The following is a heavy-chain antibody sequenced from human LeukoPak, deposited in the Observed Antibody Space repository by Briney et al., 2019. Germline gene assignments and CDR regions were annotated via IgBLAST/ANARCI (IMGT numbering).Heavy chain of an antibody. CDR2: IDSSSNT. J-gene: IGHJ4*02. CDR1: GFSLSNYN. Sequence: GGSLRLSCAVSGFSLSNYNMIWVRQPPGKGLEWVSSIDSSSNTYYEDSVKGRFTISRDNAKNSLYLQMNGLSAEDTAVYYCARGQGSAAVAGDSDYWGQGTLVTVSS. CDR3: ARGQGSAAVAGDSDY. D-gene: IGHD6-19*01. V-gene: IGHV3-69-1*01.